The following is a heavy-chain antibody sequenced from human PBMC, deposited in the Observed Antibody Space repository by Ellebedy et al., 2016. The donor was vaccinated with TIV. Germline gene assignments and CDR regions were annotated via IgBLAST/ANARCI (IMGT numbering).Heavy chain of an antibody. CDR1: GFTFNNYA. V-gene: IGHV3-23*01. Sequence: GESLKISCAASGFTFNNYAMSWVRQAPGKGLEWVSTISHTGSRAYYANSVEGRFIISRDNSKRTLYLQMNSLRAEDTAVYYCAKDQVAGDGRWVFDSWGQGTVVTVSS. D-gene: IGHD5-24*01. J-gene: IGHJ3*01. CDR2: ISHTGSRA. CDR3: AKDQVAGDGRWVFDS.